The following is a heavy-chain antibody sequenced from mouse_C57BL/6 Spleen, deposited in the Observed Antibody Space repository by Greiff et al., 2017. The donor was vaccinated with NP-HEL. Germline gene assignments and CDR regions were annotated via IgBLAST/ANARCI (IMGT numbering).Heavy chain of an antibody. CDR2: IRSKSSNYAT. V-gene: IGHV10-3*01. D-gene: IGHD1-1*01. Sequence: EAGGGLVQPKGSLKLSCAASGFTFNTYAMHWVRQAPGKGLEWVARIRSKSSNYATYYADSVKDRFTISRDDSQSMLYLQMNNLKTEDTAMYYCVRGGTTVVATGFDYWGQGTTLTVSS. J-gene: IGHJ2*01. CDR1: GFTFNTYA. CDR3: VRGGTTVVATGFDY.